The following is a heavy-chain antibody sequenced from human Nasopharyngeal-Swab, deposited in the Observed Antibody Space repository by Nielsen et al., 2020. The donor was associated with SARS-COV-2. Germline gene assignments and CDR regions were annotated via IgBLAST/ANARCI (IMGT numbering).Heavy chain of an antibody. CDR3: AREGRGYYYYGMDV. Sequence: SVKVSCKASGGTSSSYAISWVRQAPGQGLEWMGGIIPIFGTANYAQKFQGRVTITADESTSTAYMELSSLRSEDTAVYYCAREGRGYYYYGMDVWGQGTTVTVSS. CDR2: IIPIFGTA. J-gene: IGHJ6*02. V-gene: IGHV1-69*13. CDR1: GGTSSSYA.